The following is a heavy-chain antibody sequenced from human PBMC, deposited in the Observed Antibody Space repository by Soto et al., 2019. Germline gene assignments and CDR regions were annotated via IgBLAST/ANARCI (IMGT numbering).Heavy chain of an antibody. D-gene: IGHD3-10*01. CDR2: IIPILDMT. Sequence: GASVKVSCKASGGTFSSYTISWVRQAPGQGLEWMGRIIPILDMTNYAQKFQGRVTITADKSTSTAYMELSSLRSEDTAVYYCASPLWHDAFDIWGQGTMVTVSS. CDR1: GGTFSSYT. CDR3: ASPLWHDAFDI. V-gene: IGHV1-69*02. J-gene: IGHJ3*02.